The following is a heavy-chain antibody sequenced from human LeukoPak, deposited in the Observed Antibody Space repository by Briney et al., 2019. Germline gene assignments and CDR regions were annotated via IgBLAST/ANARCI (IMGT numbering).Heavy chain of an antibody. Sequence: PGGSLRLSCAASGFTFSSYWMHWVRQAPGKGLVWVSRINSDGSSTSYADSVKGRFTISRDNAKNTLYLQMNSLRAEDPAVYYCARDPYGDCYFDYWGQGTLVAVSS. V-gene: IGHV3-74*01. CDR3: ARDPYGDCYFDY. CDR1: GFTFSSYW. CDR2: INSDGSST. J-gene: IGHJ4*02. D-gene: IGHD4-17*01.